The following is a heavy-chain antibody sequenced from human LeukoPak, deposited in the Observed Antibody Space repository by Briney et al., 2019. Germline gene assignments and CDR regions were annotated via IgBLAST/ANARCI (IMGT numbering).Heavy chain of an antibody. V-gene: IGHV4-59*08. CDR1: GGSISGYY. D-gene: IGHD2-2*01. CDR2: IYYNGST. J-gene: IGHJ4*02. CDR3: ARSYCSSISCYSYFDY. Sequence: SETLSLTCTVSGGSISGYYWSWIRQPPGKGLEWIGYIYYNGSTNYNPSIKSRVTMSVDTSKNQFSLRLSSVTAADTAVYYCARSYCSSISCYSYFDYWGQGTLVTVSS.